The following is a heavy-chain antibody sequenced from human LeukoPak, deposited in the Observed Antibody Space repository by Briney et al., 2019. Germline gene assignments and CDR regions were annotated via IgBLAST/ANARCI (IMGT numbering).Heavy chain of an antibody. CDR2: IIPIFGTA. CDR1: GGTFSSYA. CDR3: ARIRGYSGYDLYYYGMDV. V-gene: IGHV1-69*13. Sequence: SVKVSCKASGGTFSSYAIRWVRQAPGQGLEWMGGIIPIFGTANYAQKFQGRVTITADESTSTAYMELSSLRSEDTAVYYCARIRGYSGYDLYYYGMDVWGQGTTVTVSS. D-gene: IGHD5-12*01. J-gene: IGHJ6*02.